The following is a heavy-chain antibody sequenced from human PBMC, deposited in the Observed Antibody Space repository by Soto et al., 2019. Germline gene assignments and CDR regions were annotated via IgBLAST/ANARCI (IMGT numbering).Heavy chain of an antibody. J-gene: IGHJ3*02. V-gene: IGHV1-2*02. Sequence: ASVKVSCKASGYTFTGYYMHWVRQAPGQGLEWMGWINPNSGGTNYAQKLRGRVTMTRDTSISTAYMELSRLRSDDTAVYYCARDARDGYSHAFDIWGQGTMVTVSS. CDR3: ARDARDGYSHAFDI. CDR2: INPNSGGT. D-gene: IGHD2-15*01. CDR1: GYTFTGYY.